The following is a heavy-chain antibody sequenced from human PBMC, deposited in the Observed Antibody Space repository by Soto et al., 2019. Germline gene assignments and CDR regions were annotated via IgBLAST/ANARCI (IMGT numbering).Heavy chain of an antibody. D-gene: IGHD3-16*01. J-gene: IGHJ6*02. CDR2: ISPYTGNT. CDR1: GYIFVNYG. CDR3: VMVDNYVTPTPQDV. Sequence: QVQLVQSGDEVKKPGASVKVSCKTSGYIFVNYGIAWVRQAPGQGLEWMGWISPYTGNTHSATKVQGRLTMTTDTSTSTAYMDLGSLTSDDTAVYYCVMVDNYVTPTPQDVWGQGTTVTVSS. V-gene: IGHV1-18*01.